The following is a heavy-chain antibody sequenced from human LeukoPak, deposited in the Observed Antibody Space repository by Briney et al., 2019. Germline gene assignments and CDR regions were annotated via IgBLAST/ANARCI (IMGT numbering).Heavy chain of an antibody. J-gene: IGHJ5*02. Sequence: SVEVSCKASGGTFSSYAISWVRQAPGQGLEWMGGIIPIFGTANYAQTFQGRVTITADESTSTAYMELSSLRSEDTAVYYCARARRWGGSYENWFDPWGQGTLVTVSS. D-gene: IGHD1-26*01. CDR3: ARARRWGGSYENWFDP. CDR2: IIPIFGTA. CDR1: GGTFSSYA. V-gene: IGHV1-69*01.